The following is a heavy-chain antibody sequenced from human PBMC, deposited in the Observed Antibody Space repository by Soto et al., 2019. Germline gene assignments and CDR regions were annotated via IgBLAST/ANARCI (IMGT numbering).Heavy chain of an antibody. CDR3: ARQGWDIVVVPASITFDP. J-gene: IGHJ5*02. CDR1: GYSISSGYY. Sequence: SETLSLTCAVSGYSISSGYYWGWIRQPPGKGLEWIGSIYHSGSTYYNPSLKSRVTISVDTPKNQFSLKLSSVTAADTAVYYCARQGWDIVVVPASITFDPWGQGTLVTVSS. V-gene: IGHV4-38-2*01. CDR2: IYHSGST. D-gene: IGHD2-2*01.